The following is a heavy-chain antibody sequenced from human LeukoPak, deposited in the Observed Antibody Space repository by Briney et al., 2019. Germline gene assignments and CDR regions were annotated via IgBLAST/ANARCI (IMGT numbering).Heavy chain of an antibody. D-gene: IGHD3-16*02. J-gene: IGHJ3*02. Sequence: ASVKVSCKASGYTFTSYRLSWVRQATGQGLEGMGWISAYNGNTNYVQKFQSRDTMTTDTSTSTAYMALRSLRSDDTAVYSCARPLRALDVFDIWGQGTMVTVSS. CDR2: ISAYNGNT. CDR3: ARPLRALDVFDI. CDR1: GYTFTSYR. V-gene: IGHV1-18*01.